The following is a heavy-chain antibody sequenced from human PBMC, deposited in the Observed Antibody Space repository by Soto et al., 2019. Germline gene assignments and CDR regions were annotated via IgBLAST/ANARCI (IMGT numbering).Heavy chain of an antibody. CDR2: VSYDGSDK. Sequence: QVQLVESGGGVVQPGRSLRLSCAASGFTFSRYAIHWVRQAPGKGLERVAVVSYDGSDKFYAASVKGRFTISRDNSENTLYLQMNSLKPEDTAVYYCARDFGDYESYYYGMDVWGQGTTVTVSS. V-gene: IGHV3-30*04. J-gene: IGHJ6*02. CDR3: ARDFGDYESYYYGMDV. D-gene: IGHD4-17*01. CDR1: GFTFSRYA.